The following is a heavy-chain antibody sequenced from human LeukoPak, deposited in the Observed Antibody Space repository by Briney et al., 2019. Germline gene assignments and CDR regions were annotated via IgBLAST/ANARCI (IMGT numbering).Heavy chain of an antibody. CDR2: ISGSGGST. D-gene: IGHD3-10*01. Sequence: GGSLRLSCAASGFSFNNYAMYWVRQAPGKGLEWVSAISGSGGSTYYADSVKGRFTISRDNSKNTLYLQMNSLRAEDTAVYYCAKGLVRGVIILNYWGQGTLVTVSS. CDR3: AKGLVRGVIILNY. V-gene: IGHV3-23*01. CDR1: GFSFNNYA. J-gene: IGHJ4*02.